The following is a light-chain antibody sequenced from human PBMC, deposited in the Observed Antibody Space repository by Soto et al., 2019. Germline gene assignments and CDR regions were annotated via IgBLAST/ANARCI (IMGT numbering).Light chain of an antibody. CDR1: RSVDTD. CDR3: QQHGRSPIT. J-gene: IGKJ5*01. V-gene: IGKV3-20*01. Sequence: EILMTQSPATLSVSPGDSATPSCRASRSVDTDLAWYQQKPGQTPRLLIYGASNRATGIPDRFSGSGSGTDFTLTISRLEPEDFAVYYCQQHGRSPITFGQGTRLENK. CDR2: GAS.